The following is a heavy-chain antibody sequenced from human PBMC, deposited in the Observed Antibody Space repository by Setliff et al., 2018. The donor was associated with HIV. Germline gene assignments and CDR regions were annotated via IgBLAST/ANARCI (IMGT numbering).Heavy chain of an antibody. V-gene: IGHV7-4-1*02. CDR3: ARQYYGSGSFYDY. J-gene: IGHJ4*02. D-gene: IGHD3-10*01. Sequence: ASVKVSCKASGGTFSSYVISWVRQAPGQGPEWMGGINTNTGNPTYAQGFTGRFVLSLDTSVTTAYLQISSLKAEDTAVYYCARQYYGSGSFYDYWGQGTLVTVSS. CDR1: GGTFSSYV. CDR2: INTNTGNP.